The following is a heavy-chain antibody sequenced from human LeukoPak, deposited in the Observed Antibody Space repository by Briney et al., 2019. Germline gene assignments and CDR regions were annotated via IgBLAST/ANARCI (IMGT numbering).Heavy chain of an antibody. Sequence: PSETLSLTCTVSGGSINNYYWSWIRQPPGKGLEWIGYIYYSGSTNYNPSLKSRVTISVDTSKNQFSLKLSSVTAADTAVYYCASTSYYYDSSGLFDYWGQGTLVTVSS. CDR3: ASTSYYYDSSGLFDY. CDR1: GGSINNYY. J-gene: IGHJ4*02. CDR2: IYYSGST. V-gene: IGHV4-59*01. D-gene: IGHD3-22*01.